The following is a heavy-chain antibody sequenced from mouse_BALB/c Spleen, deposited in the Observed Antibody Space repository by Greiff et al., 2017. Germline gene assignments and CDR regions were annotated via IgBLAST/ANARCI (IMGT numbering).Heavy chain of an antibody. Sequence: QVQLLQSGAELVRPGVSVKISCKGSGYTFTDYAMHWVKQSHAKSLEWIGVISTYYGDASYNQKFKGKATMTVDKSSSTAYMELARLTSEDSAIYYCARGYLGAMDYWGQGTSVTVSS. CDR3: ARGYLGAMDY. J-gene: IGHJ4*01. CDR1: GYTFTDYA. CDR2: ISTYYGDA. V-gene: IGHV1S137*01. D-gene: IGHD1-2*01.